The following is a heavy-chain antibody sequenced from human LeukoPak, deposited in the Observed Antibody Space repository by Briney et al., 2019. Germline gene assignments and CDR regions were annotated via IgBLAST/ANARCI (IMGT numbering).Heavy chain of an antibody. V-gene: IGHV4-30-4*08. J-gene: IGHJ5*02. Sequence: SETLFLTCTVSGVSISSGGYYWSWIRQPPGKGLEWIGFIHDSGSTYYNPSLKSRVSISRDMSKNQLSLMLSSVTAADTAVYYCARGFGAGNYYYGWFDPWGQGTLVSVSS. CDR3: ARGFGAGNYYYGWFDP. D-gene: IGHD3-10*01. CDR1: GVSISSGGYY. CDR2: IHDSGST.